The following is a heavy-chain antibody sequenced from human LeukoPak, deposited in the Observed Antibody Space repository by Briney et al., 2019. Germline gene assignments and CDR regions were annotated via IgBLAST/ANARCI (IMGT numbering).Heavy chain of an antibody. CDR2: ISSTTSHI. J-gene: IGHJ4*02. Sequence: PGGSLRLPCAASGFSFSTYNMNWVRQAPGKGLEWVSSISSTTSHIYYADSVTGRFTISRDNAKNSLYLQMNSLRAEDTAVYYCARWPIAAAPPVYYFDYWGQVTLVTVSS. CDR1: GFSFSTYN. D-gene: IGHD6-13*01. V-gene: IGHV3-21*01. CDR3: ARWPIAAAPPVYYFDY.